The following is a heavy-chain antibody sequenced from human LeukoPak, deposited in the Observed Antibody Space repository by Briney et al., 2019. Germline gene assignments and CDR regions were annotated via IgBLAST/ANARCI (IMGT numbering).Heavy chain of an antibody. J-gene: IGHJ4*02. CDR3: ARGITVTTFEDY. CDR2: ISSSSSYI. V-gene: IGHV3-21*01. CDR1: GFTFSSYS. D-gene: IGHD4-17*01. Sequence: PGGSLRLSCAASGFTFSSYSMNWVRQAPGKGLELVSSISSSSSYIYYADSVKGRFTISRDNAKNSLYLQMNRLRAEDTAVYYCARGITVTTFEDYWGQGTLVTVSS.